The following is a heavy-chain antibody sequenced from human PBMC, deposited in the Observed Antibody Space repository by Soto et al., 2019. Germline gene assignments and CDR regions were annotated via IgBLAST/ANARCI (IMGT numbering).Heavy chain of an antibody. J-gene: IGHJ5*02. D-gene: IGHD2-15*01. CDR2: IIPIFGTA. V-gene: IGHV1-69*13. Sequence: ASVKVSCKASGGTFSSYAISWVRQAPGLGLEWMGGIIPIFGTANYAQKFQGRVTITADESTSTAYMELSSLRSEDTAVYYCARDNPPGGYCIGGSCQTGENWFDTWGQGTLVTVSP. CDR1: GGTFSSYA. CDR3: ARDNPPGGYCIGGSCQTGENWFDT.